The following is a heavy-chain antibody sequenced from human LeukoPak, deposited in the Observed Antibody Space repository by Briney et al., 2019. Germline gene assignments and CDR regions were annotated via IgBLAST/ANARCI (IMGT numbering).Heavy chain of an antibody. CDR1: GGSISSYY. V-gene: IGHV4-4*07. CDR3: ARLGLNLGNPDF. Sequence: SQTLSLTCTVSGGSISSYYWSWIRQPAGKGLEWIGRIYTSGSTNYSPSLKTRVTVSVDTSKNQFSLKLSAVTAADTAVYYCARLGLNLGNPDFWGQGTLVTVSS. CDR2: IYTSGST. J-gene: IGHJ4*02. D-gene: IGHD1-14*01.